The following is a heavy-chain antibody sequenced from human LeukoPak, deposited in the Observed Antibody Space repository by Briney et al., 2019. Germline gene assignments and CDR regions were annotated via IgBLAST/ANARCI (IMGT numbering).Heavy chain of an antibody. V-gene: IGHV3-23*01. CDR3: AKDLDSSGWYNFDY. D-gene: IGHD6-19*01. J-gene: IGHJ4*02. Sequence: GGSLRLSCAASGFTFSSYAMSWVRQAPGKGLEWDSAISGSVGSTYYADSVKGRFTISRDNSKNTLYLQMNSLRAEDTAVYYCAKDLDSSGWYNFDYWGQGTLVTVSS. CDR2: ISGSVGST. CDR1: GFTFSSYA.